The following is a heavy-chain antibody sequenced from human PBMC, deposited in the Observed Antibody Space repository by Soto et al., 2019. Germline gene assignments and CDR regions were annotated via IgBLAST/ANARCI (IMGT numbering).Heavy chain of an antibody. CDR1: GFTFSSYG. V-gene: IGHV3-30*18. J-gene: IGHJ4*02. CDR3: AKGALDYYDSSGYYSDY. CDR2: ISYDGSNK. D-gene: IGHD3-22*01. Sequence: PGGSLRLSCAASGFTFSSYGMHWVRQAPGKGLEWVAVISYDGSNKYYADSVKGRFTISRDNSKNTLYLQMNSLRAEDTAVYYCAKGALDYYDSSGYYSDYWGQGTLVTVPQ.